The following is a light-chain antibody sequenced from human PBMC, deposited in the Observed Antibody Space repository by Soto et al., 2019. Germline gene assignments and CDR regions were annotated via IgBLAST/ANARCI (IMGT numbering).Light chain of an antibody. J-gene: IGLJ2*01. CDR3: AAWDDSLSGVV. Sequence: QLVLTQQPSASGTPGQRVTISCSGSSSNIGSNYVYWYQQLPGTAPKLLIYSNNQRPSGVPDRFSGSKSGTSASLAISGLRSEDEADYYCAAWDDSLSGVVFGGGTKLTVL. V-gene: IGLV1-47*02. CDR1: SSNIGSNY. CDR2: SNN.